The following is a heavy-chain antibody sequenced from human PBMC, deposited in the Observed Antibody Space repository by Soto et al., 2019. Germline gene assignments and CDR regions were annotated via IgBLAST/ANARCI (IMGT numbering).Heavy chain of an antibody. CDR3: ANGDRLRFLELWVLNYDLFDL. CDR2: ISGSGGST. V-gene: IGHV3-23*01. CDR1: GFTFSSYA. D-gene: IGHD3-3*01. Sequence: EVQLLESGGGLVQPGGSLRLSCAASGFTFSSYAMSWVRQAPWKGLEWVSAISGSGGSTYYADSVNGRFTISRDNSKNMLTRQMNSLRAEDTDVYYCANGDRLRFLELWVLNYDLFDLLGQGTMVTLSS. J-gene: IGHJ3*01.